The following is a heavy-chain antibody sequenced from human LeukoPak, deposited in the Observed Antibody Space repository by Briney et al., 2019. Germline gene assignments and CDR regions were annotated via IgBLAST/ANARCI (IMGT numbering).Heavy chain of an antibody. CDR2: ISSSSSYI. D-gene: IGHD1-20*01. J-gene: IGHJ6*02. Sequence: KPGGSLRLSCAASGFTFSSYSMNWVRQAPGKGLEWVSSISSSSSYIYYADSVKGRFTISRDNAKNSLYLQMNSLRAEDTAVYYCARGITGTTYPVQYLYYGMDVWGQGITVTVSS. CDR3: ARGITGTTYPVQYLYYGMDV. V-gene: IGHV3-21*01. CDR1: GFTFSSYS.